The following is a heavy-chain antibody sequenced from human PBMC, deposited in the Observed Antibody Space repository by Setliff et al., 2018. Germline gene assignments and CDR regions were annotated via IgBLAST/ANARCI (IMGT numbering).Heavy chain of an antibody. V-gene: IGHV1-69*05. CDR3: VREGVDTRSSTDYRYYMDV. Sequence: SVKVSCKASGSTFSNIGISWVRQAPGQGLEWMGGTIPVFGTTDYSQKFQGRVTIITDESTSTAFMQLSSLRSEDTAVYYCVREGVDTRSSTDYRYYMDVWGKGTTVTVSS. CDR2: TIPVFGTT. J-gene: IGHJ6*03. D-gene: IGHD5-18*01. CDR1: GSTFSNIG.